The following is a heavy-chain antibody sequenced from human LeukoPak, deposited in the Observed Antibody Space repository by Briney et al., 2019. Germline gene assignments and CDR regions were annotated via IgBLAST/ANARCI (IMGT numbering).Heavy chain of an antibody. CDR3: AKDRLAAAPSCFDY. J-gene: IGHJ4*02. V-gene: IGHV3-23*01. CDR2: ISGSGFST. D-gene: IGHD6-13*01. CDR1: GFTFSSYD. Sequence: GGSLRLSCAASGFTFSSYDMSWVRQAPGKGLEWVSGISGSGFSTFYADSVKGRFTISRDNSKSTLYLQMDSLSAEDTAVYYCAKDRLAAAPSCFDYWGQGTLVTVSS.